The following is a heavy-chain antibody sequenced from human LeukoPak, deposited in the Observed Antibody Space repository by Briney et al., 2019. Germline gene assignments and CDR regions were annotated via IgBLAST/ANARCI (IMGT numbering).Heavy chain of an antibody. CDR2: INPSGAGT. Sequence: ASVKVSCKASGYTFTNYYMHWMRQAPGQGLEWMGIINPSGAGTNYAQKFQGRVTLTRDTSTSTLYMELSSLRSEDTAVYYCVRSYCGGDCRGRAYYFDYWGQGTLVTVSS. V-gene: IGHV1-46*01. CDR1: GYTFTNYY. CDR3: VRSYCGGDCRGRAYYFDY. D-gene: IGHD2-21*01. J-gene: IGHJ4*02.